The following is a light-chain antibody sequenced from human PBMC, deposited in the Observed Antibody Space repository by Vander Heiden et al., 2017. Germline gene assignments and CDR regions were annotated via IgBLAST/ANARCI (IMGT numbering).Light chain of an antibody. V-gene: IGKV1-16*02. CDR1: EGISNY. CDR2: AAS. Sequence: DIQMTQSPSSLSASVGDRVTITCRESEGISNYLAWFQQKPGKAPKCLIYAASSLQSGVPSKFSGSGSGTDFTLTSSILHPEDFATYYWQQYNSYPRTFGQGTKVEIK. CDR3: QQYNSYPRT. J-gene: IGKJ1*01.